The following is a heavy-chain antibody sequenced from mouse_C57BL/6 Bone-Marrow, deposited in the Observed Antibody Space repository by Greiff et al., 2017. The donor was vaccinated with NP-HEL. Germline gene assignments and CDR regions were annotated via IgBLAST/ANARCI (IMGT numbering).Heavy chain of an antibody. J-gene: IGHJ2*01. D-gene: IGHD2-4*01. CDR2: IWSGGST. CDR3: ARNYDYDGGYYFDY. CDR1: GFSFTSYG. V-gene: IGHV2-2*01. Sequence: QVQLQQSGPGLVQPSQSLSITCTVSGFSFTSYGVHWVRQSPGKGLEWLGVIWSGGSTDYNAAFISRLSISKDNSKSQVFFKMNRLQADDTAIYYCARNYDYDGGYYFDYWGQGTTLTVSA.